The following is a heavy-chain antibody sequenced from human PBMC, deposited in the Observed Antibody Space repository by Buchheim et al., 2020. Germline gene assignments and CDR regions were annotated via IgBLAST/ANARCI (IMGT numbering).Heavy chain of an antibody. CDR2: IKQDGSDK. CDR1: GFTFSSYW. Sequence: EVQLVESGGGLVQPGGSLRLSCAASGFTFSSYWMSWVRQAPGKGLEWVANIKQDGSDKYYVDSVKGRFTISRDNAKNSMYLQMNSLRAEDTAVYYCARYHTAMAPYYFDYWGQGTL. J-gene: IGHJ4*02. D-gene: IGHD5-18*01. V-gene: IGHV3-7*01. CDR3: ARYHTAMAPYYFDY.